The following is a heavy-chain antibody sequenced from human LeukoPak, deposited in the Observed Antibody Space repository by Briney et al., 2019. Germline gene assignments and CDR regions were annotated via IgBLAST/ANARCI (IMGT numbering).Heavy chain of an antibody. CDR3: AKPGDRYAFDI. J-gene: IGHJ3*02. V-gene: IGHV3-30*02. Sequence: GGSLRLSCAASGITFRNYGMNWVRQAPGKGLEWVAFVRYDGSHEYYADSVKGRFSISRDNSKNTLYLLMNSQRVDDTAVYYCAKPGDRYAFDIWGQGTMVTVSS. CDR1: GITFRNYG. CDR2: VRYDGSHE.